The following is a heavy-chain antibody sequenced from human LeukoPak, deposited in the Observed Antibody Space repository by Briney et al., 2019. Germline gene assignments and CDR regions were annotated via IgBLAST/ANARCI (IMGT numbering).Heavy chain of an antibody. CDR3: ARDFRDYRDYVAYFDF. CDR2: ILYDGSSQ. D-gene: IGHD4-17*01. Sequence: QPGRSLRLSCAASGFTFSTYTMHWVRQAPGKGLEWVAVILYDGSSQYYTDSVKGRFTISRDNSRDTLYLQMNSLKVEDTAVYYCARDFRDYRDYVAYFDFWGQGTLVTVSS. CDR1: GFTFSTYT. J-gene: IGHJ4*02. V-gene: IGHV3-30-3*01.